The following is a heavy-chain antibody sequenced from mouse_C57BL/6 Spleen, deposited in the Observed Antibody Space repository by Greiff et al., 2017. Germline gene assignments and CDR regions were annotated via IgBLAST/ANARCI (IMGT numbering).Heavy chain of an antibody. D-gene: IGHD1-2*01. J-gene: IGHJ3*01. CDR3: ATGFTTASSWFAY. CDR2: ISSGSSTI. CDR1: GFTFSDYG. V-gene: IGHV5-17*01. Sequence: EVMLVESGGGLVKPGGSLKLSCAASGFTFSDYGMHWVRQAPEKGLEWVAYISSGSSTIYYADTMKGRFTISRDNAKNTLFLQMTSLRSEDTAMYYCATGFTTASSWFAYWGQGTLVTVSA.